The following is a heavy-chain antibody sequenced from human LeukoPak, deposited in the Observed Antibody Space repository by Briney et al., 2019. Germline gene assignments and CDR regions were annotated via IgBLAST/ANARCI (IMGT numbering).Heavy chain of an antibody. Sequence: PGRSLRLSCAASGFTFSSYWMSWVRQAPGKGLEWVANIKQDGSEKYYVDSVKGRFTISRDNAKNSLYLQMNSLRAEDTAVYYCARDIVGATRGLYYYYYMDVWGKGTTVTVSS. CDR1: GFTFSSYW. CDR3: ARDIVGATRGLYYYYYMDV. D-gene: IGHD1-26*01. CDR2: IKQDGSEK. J-gene: IGHJ6*03. V-gene: IGHV3-7*01.